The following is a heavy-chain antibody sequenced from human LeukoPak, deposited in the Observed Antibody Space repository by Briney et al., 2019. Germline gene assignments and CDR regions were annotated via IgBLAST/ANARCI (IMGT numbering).Heavy chain of an antibody. CDR2: IYYSGST. D-gene: IGHD2-15*01. Sequence: PPETLSLTCTVSGGSISSSSYYWGWIRQPPGKGLEWIGSIYYSGSTYYNPSLKSRVTISVDTSKNQFSLKLSSVTAADTAVYYCARRIVVVVAATNWFDPWGQGTLVTVSS. V-gene: IGHV4-39*01. J-gene: IGHJ5*02. CDR3: ARRIVVVVAATNWFDP. CDR1: GGSISSSSYY.